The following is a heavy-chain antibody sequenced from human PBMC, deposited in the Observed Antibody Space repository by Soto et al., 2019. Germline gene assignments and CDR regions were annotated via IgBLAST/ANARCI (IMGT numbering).Heavy chain of an antibody. J-gene: IGHJ4*02. CDR2: ISGSGGGST. Sequence: VGSLRLSCVSSVFTFSSYAMSWVRHSPGKWLEWVSTISGSGGGSTYYADSVKGRFTISRDNSKNTLYLQMNSLRAEDTAVYYCAKVTYYYDTSVYYYFEYWGQGTQVNVSS. V-gene: IGHV3-23*01. CDR1: VFTFSSYA. D-gene: IGHD3-22*01. CDR3: AKVTYYYDTSVYYYFEY.